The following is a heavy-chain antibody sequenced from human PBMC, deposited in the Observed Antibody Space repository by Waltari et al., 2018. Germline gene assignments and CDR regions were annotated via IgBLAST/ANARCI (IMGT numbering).Heavy chain of an antibody. V-gene: IGHV3-21*01. CDR3: ARDHLYNWNYVEY. D-gene: IGHD1-20*01. J-gene: IGHJ4*02. CDR1: GFTFRSHS. Sequence: VHLVESGGGLVKPGGSLVLPCAASGFTFRSHSINWVRQAPGKGLELVSSISSSSSYIYYADSVKGRFTISRDNAKNSLYLQMNSLRAEDTAVYYCARDHLYNWNYVEYWGQGTLVTVSS. CDR2: ISSSSSYI.